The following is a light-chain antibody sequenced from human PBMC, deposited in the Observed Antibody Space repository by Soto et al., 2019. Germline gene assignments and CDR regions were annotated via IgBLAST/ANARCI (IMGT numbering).Light chain of an antibody. V-gene: IGKV1-5*02. CDR3: QQYNSYS. CDR2: HAS. CDR1: QSISNW. J-gene: IGKJ1*01. Sequence: DIKMTQSPSSLXVFVCDRVXXXCRASQSISNWLAWYQQKPGTAPKLLIYHASTLESGVPSRFSGSGSGTEFTLTISSLQPDDFATYYCQQYNSYSFGQGTKVDNK.